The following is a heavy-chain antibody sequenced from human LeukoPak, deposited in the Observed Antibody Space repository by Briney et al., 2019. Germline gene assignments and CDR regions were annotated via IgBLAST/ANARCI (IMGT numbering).Heavy chain of an antibody. D-gene: IGHD3-3*01. V-gene: IGHV1-69*04. Sequence: SVKVSCKASGGTFSSYAISWVRQAPGQGLEWMGRIIPILGIANYAQKFQGRVTITADKSTSTAYMELSSLRSEDTAVYYCATGLRFLNHMDVWGKGTTVTVSS. J-gene: IGHJ6*03. CDR2: IIPILGIA. CDR1: GGTFSSYA. CDR3: ATGLRFLNHMDV.